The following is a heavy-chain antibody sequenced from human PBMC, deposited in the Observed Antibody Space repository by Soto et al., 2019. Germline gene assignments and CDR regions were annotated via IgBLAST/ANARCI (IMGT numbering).Heavy chain of an antibody. CDR3: ARHNYASSGTAVDV. CDR2: IYYSGST. Sequence: QVQLQESGPGLVKPSQTLSLTCTVSGGSISSGGYYWSWIRQHPGKGLEWIGYIYYSGSTYYNPSLQSRVTTSVDTSKNQCSLKRSSVTAADTAVYYCARHNYASSGTAVDVWGQGTTVTVSS. CDR1: GGSISSGGYY. J-gene: IGHJ6*02. D-gene: IGHD3-22*01. V-gene: IGHV4-31*03.